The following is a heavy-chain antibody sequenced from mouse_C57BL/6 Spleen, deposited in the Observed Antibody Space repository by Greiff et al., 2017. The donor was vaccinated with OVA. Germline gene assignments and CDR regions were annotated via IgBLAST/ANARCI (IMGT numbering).Heavy chain of an antibody. CDR1: GYTFTSYW. J-gene: IGHJ1*03. V-gene: IGHV1-72*01. Sequence: VQLQQPGAELVKPGASVKLSCKASGYTFTSYWMHWVKQRPGRGLEWIGRIDPKSGGTKYNEKFKSKATLTVDKPSSTAYMQLSSLTSEDSAVYYCASHYYGSSYWYFDVWGTGTTVTVSS. D-gene: IGHD1-1*01. CDR3: ASHYYGSSYWYFDV. CDR2: IDPKSGGT.